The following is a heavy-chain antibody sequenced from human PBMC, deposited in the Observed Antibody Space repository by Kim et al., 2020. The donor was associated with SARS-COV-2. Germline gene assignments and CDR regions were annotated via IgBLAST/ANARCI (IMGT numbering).Heavy chain of an antibody. CDR3: ARLAERDYYYGMDV. J-gene: IGHJ6*02. CDR1: GGSISSYY. V-gene: IGHV4-59*01. CDR2: IYYSGST. Sequence: SETLSLTCTVSGGSISSYYWSWIRQPPGKGLEWIGYIYYSGSTNYNPSLKSRVTISVDTSKNQFSLKLSSVTAADTAVYYCARLAERDYYYGMDVWGQGT. D-gene: IGHD6-13*01.